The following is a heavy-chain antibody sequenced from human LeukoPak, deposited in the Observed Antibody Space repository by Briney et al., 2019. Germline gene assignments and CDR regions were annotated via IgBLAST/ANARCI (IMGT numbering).Heavy chain of an antibody. V-gene: IGHV3-53*01. CDR2: IYSGGST. J-gene: IGHJ3*02. D-gene: IGHD3-9*01. CDR3: ASLYYDILTGPGAFDI. CDR1: GFTVSSNY. Sequence: PGGSLRLSCAASGFTVSSNYMSWVRQAPGKGLEWVSVIYSGGSTYYADSVKGRFTISRDNSKNTLYLQMNSLRAEDTAVYYCASLYYDILTGPGAFDIWGQGTMVTVSS.